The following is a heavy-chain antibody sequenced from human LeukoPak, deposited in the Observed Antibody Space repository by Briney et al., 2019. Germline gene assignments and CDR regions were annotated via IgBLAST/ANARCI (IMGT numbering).Heavy chain of an antibody. V-gene: IGHV3-33*01. CDR2: IWYEGSNK. J-gene: IGHJ3*02. Sequence: GTSLRLSCAASGFTFSTYGMHWVRQAPGKGLEWVAVIWYEGSNKYYADSVKGRFTISRDNSKNTLYLQMNSLGAEDTAVYYCARDPPHDSSGYFAFDIWGQGTMVTVSS. CDR3: ARDPPHDSSGYFAFDI. D-gene: IGHD3-22*01. CDR1: GFTFSTYG.